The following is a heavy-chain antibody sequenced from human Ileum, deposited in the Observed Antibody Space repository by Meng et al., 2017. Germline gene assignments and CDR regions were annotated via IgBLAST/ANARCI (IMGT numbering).Heavy chain of an antibody. D-gene: IGHD4-23*01. J-gene: IGHJ4*02. CDR1: SGSISSNTY. Sequence: GHLQESGPGLVRPPGTLSPTCAVSSGSISSNTYWSWVRQPPGKGLEWIGQISHSGSAYYNPSLKSRVTMSVDKSKSQFSLMLTSVTAADTAIYYCARHGGYSQDFWGQGTLVTVSS. V-gene: IGHV4-4*03. CDR2: ISHSGSA. CDR3: ARHGGYSQDF.